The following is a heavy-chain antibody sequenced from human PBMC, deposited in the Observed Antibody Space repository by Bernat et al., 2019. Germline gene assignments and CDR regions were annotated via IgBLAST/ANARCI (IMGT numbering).Heavy chain of an antibody. J-gene: IGHJ6*03. CDR3: ARHGRAWDTIFGVVNTYYYYYYMDV. D-gene: IGHD3-3*01. Sequence: EVQLVQSGAEVKKPGESLRISCKGSGYSFTSYCISWVRQMSGKGLEWMGRIDPSDSYTNYSPSFQGHVTISADKSISTAYLQWSSLKASDTAMYYCARHGRAWDTIFGVVNTYYYYYYMDVWGKGTTVTVSS. CDR1: GYSFTSYC. CDR2: IDPSDSYT. V-gene: IGHV5-10-1*03.